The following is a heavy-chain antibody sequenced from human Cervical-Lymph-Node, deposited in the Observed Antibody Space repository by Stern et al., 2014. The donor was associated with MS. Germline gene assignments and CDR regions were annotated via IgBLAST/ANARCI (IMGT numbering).Heavy chain of an antibody. Sequence: QVQLVQSGAAMRKPGASAKISCEASGYTFNSYYIHWVRPPLGQGLEWVALFIPSGSRTTYAQRLQGRVTVTGDTSTSTVYMELTGLKSEDTAVYYCARVLSLATSDSWGQGTLVVVSS. V-gene: IGHV1-46*02. CDR1: GYTFNSYY. CDR3: ARVLSLATSDS. D-gene: IGHD1-1*01. CDR2: FIPSGSRT. J-gene: IGHJ4*02.